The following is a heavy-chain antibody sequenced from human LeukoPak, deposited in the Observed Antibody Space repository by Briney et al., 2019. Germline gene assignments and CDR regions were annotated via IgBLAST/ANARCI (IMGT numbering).Heavy chain of an antibody. Sequence: ASVKVSCKASGYTFTGYYMHWVRQAPGQGLEWMGWINPNSGNTGYAQKFQGRVTMTRNTSISTAYMELSSLRSEDTAVYYCARGRMVRGVIIISVNYYYMDVWGKGTTVTISS. D-gene: IGHD3-10*01. CDR1: GYTFTGYY. J-gene: IGHJ6*03. V-gene: IGHV1-8*02. CDR3: ARGRMVRGVIIISVNYYYMDV. CDR2: INPNSGNT.